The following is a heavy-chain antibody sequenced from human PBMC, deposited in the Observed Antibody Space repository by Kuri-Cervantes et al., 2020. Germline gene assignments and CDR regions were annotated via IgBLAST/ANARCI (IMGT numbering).Heavy chain of an antibody. Sequence: SETLSLTCAVYGGSFSSYYWSWIRQPPGKGLEWIGYIYYSGSTNYNPSLKSRVTISVDTSKNQFSLKLSSVTAADTAVYYCARSPPPTSYDYIWGSYRPWFDYWGQGTLVTVSS. CDR3: ARSPPPTSYDYIWGSYRPWFDY. J-gene: IGHJ4*02. V-gene: IGHV4-59*01. D-gene: IGHD3-16*02. CDR2: IYYSGST. CDR1: GGSFSSYY.